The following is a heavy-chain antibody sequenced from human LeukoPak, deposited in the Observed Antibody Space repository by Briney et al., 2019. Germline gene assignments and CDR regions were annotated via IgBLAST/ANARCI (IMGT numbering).Heavy chain of an antibody. J-gene: IGHJ4*02. D-gene: IGHD6-6*01. CDR3: ATDRSSIAVRPH. CDR1: GFTFSIYW. Sequence: GGSLRLSCAAAGFTFSIYWMHWVRHAPGKGLVWVSRINTDGSGTNYADSVKGRFTIFSDNSKNTLYLQMNTVRAEDTPVYYCATDRSSIAVRPHWGQGTLVTVSS. CDR2: INTDGSGT. V-gene: IGHV3-74*01.